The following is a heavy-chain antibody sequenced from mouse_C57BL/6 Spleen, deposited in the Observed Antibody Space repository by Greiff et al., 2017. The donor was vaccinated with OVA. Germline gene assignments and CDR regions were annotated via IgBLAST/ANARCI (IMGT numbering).Heavy chain of an antibody. CDR1: GYAFSSSW. CDR2: IYPGDGDT. V-gene: IGHV1-82*01. D-gene: IGHD2-3*01. CDR3: ARIEAGYDFDY. Sequence: VQLQQSGPELVKPGASVKISCKASGYAFSSSWMNWVKQRPGKGLEWIGRIYPGDGDTNYNGKFKGKATLTADKSSSTAYMQLSSLTSEDSAVYFCARIEAGYDFDYWGQGTTLTVSS. J-gene: IGHJ2*01.